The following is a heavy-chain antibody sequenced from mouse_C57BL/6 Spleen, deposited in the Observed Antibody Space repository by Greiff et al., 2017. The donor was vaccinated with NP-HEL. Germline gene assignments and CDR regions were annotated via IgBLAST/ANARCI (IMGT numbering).Heavy chain of an antibody. CDR3: ARGGGYYGFAY. CDR2: IYPSDSET. CDR1: GYTFTSYW. Sequence: QVQLQQPGAELVRPGSSVKLSCKASGYTFTSYWMDWVKQRPGQGLEWIGNIYPSDSETHYNQKFKDKATLTVDKSSSTAYMQLSSLTSEDSAVYYCARGGGYYGFAYWGQGTLVTVSA. V-gene: IGHV1-61*01. J-gene: IGHJ3*01. D-gene: IGHD2-3*01.